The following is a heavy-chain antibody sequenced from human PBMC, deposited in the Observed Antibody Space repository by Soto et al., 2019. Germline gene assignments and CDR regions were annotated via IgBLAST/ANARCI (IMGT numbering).Heavy chain of an antibody. CDR1: GFSFSSYW. Sequence: EVHLVESGGDLVQPGGSLRLSGAASGFSFSSYWMTWVRQAPGKRLEYVAIIRQDGSEKKYVDSVMGRFTISRDNAKTSSYLQMNSLRDEDTAVYYCMTTTRDRPFDYWGQGTLVTVSS. D-gene: IGHD1-1*01. CDR2: IRQDGSEK. CDR3: MTTTRDRPFDY. V-gene: IGHV3-7*03. J-gene: IGHJ4*02.